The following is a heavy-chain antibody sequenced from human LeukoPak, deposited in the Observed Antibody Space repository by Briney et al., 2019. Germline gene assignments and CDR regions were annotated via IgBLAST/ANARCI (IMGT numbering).Heavy chain of an antibody. CDR1: GYTFTSYG. CDR2: ISAYNGNT. CDR3: ARDWQRGAAADTFDY. Sequence: ASVKVSCKASGYTFTSYGISWVRQAPGQGLEWMGWISAYNGNTNYAQKLQGRVTMTTDTSTSTAYMELRSLRSDDTAVYYCARDWQRGAAADTFDYWGQGTLVTVSS. J-gene: IGHJ4*02. D-gene: IGHD6-13*01. V-gene: IGHV1-18*01.